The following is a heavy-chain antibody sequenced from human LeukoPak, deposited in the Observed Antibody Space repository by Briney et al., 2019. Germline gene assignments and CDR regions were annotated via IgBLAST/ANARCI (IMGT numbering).Heavy chain of an antibody. CDR2: ISAYNGNT. Sequence: ASVKVSCKASGYTFTSYGISWVRQAPGQGLEWMGWISAYNGNTNYAQKLQGRVTMTPDTSTSTAYMELRSLRSDDTAVYYCARDPARAYCGGDCYYDYWGQGTLVTVSS. V-gene: IGHV1-18*01. J-gene: IGHJ4*02. D-gene: IGHD2-21*02. CDR3: ARDPARAYCGGDCYYDY. CDR1: GYTFTSYG.